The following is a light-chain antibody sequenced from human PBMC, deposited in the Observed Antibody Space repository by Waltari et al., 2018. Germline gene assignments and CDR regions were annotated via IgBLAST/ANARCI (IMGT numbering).Light chain of an antibody. V-gene: IGKV1-5*03. Sequence: DIQMTQSPSTLSASVGDRVTITCRASQAINIWLAWYQQKPGKAPKLLIYMASSLESGVPSRFSGSGSGTEFTLTISSLQPDDFATYYCQQYNSYSWTFGQGTKVEIK. CDR2: MAS. J-gene: IGKJ1*01. CDR3: QQYNSYSWT. CDR1: QAINIW.